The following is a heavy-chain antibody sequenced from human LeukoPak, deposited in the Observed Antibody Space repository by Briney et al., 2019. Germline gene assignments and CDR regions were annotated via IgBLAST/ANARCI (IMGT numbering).Heavy chain of an antibody. D-gene: IGHD2-15*01. CDR3: ATVGYCSGGSCYGMDV. J-gene: IGHJ6*02. CDR2: FDPEDGET. Sequence: GASVKVSCKVSGYTLTELSMHWVRQAPGKGLEWMGGFDPEDGETIYAQKFQGRVIMTEDTSTDTAYMELSSLRSEDTAVYYCATVGYCSGGSCYGMDVWGQGTTVTVSS. V-gene: IGHV1-24*01. CDR1: GYTLTELS.